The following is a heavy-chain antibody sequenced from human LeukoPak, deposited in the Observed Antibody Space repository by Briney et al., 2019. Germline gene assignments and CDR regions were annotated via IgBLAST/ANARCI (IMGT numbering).Heavy chain of an antibody. CDR1: GGTFSSYA. CDR3: ASSPYRPPVHYYYYGMDV. V-gene: IGHV1-69*04. J-gene: IGHJ6*04. CDR2: IIPILGIA. Sequence: ASVKVSCKASGGTFSSYAISWVRQAPGQGLEWKGRIIPILGIANYAQKFQGRVTITADKSTSTAYMELSSLRSEDTAVYYCASSPYRPPVHYYYYGMDVWGKGTTVTVSS.